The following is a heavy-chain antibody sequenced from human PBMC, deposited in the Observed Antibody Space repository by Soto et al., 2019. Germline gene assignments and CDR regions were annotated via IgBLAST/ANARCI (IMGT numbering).Heavy chain of an antibody. V-gene: IGHV1-46*01. D-gene: IGHD2-2*01. Sequence: ASVTVSCKASGYTFTSYYRHWVRQAPGQGLEWMGIINPSGGSTSYAQKFQGRVTMTRDTSTSTVYMELSSLRSEDTAVYYCARDRFYCGSTGFKIPGTWSAPLGQGTLVTVSS. CDR2: INPSGGST. CDR1: GYTFTSYY. J-gene: IGHJ5*02. CDR3: ARDRFYCGSTGFKIPGTWSAP.